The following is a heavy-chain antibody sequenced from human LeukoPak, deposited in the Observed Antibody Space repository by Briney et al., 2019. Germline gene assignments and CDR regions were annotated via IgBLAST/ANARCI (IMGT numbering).Heavy chain of an antibody. D-gene: IGHD6-19*01. J-gene: IGHJ4*02. CDR3: TTYPYSSGWYPFDS. CDR1: GFTFSNAW. Sequence: PGGSLRLSCVASGFTFSNAWMSWVRQAPGKGLEWVGRIKSKTDGGTMEYAAPVQGRFTISRDDSKNTLYLQINSLKTEDTAAYYCTTYPYSSGWYPFDSWGQGTLVTVSS. V-gene: IGHV3-15*01. CDR2: IKSKTDGGTM.